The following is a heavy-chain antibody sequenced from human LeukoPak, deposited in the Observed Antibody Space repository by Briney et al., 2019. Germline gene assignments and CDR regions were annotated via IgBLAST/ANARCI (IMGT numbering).Heavy chain of an antibody. V-gene: IGHV4-59*01. Sequence: SETLSLTCTVSGGSLIPYYWSWIRQPPGKGLEWIGYIYHSGTTNYSPPLRGRATLSVDTSKNQISLRLSSVTAADTAVYFWGGVDGGTYYMLFDYGGRGPRVTVSS. CDR1: GGSLIPYY. CDR3: GGVDGGTYYMLFDY. CDR2: IYHSGTT. J-gene: IGHJ4*02. D-gene: IGHD1-26*01.